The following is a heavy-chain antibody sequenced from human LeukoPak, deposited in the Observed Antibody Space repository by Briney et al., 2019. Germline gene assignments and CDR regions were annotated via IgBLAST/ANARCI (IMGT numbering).Heavy chain of an antibody. CDR3: EKQSNGGYFDY. V-gene: IGHV4-39*01. J-gene: IGHJ4*02. CDR1: GGSISSSSYY. D-gene: IGHD3-16*01. Sequence: SETLSLTCTVSGGSISSSSYYWGWIRRPPGKGLEWIGSIYYSGSTYYNPSLKSRVTISVDTSKNQFSLKLSSVTAADTAVYYCEKQSNGGYFDYWGQGTLVTVSS. CDR2: IYYSGST.